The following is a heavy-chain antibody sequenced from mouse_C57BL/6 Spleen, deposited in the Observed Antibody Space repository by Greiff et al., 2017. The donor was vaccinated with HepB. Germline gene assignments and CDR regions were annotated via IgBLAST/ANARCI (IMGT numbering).Heavy chain of an antibody. CDR3: ARGRGNAYAMDY. CDR1: GFTFSDYG. Sequence: DVMLVESGGGLVKPGGSLKLSCAASGFTFSDYGMHWVRQAPEKGLEWVAYISSGSSTIYYADTVKGRFTISRDNAKNTLFLQMTSLRSEDTAMYYCARGRGNAYAMDYWGQGTSVTVSS. D-gene: IGHD2-1*01. J-gene: IGHJ4*01. V-gene: IGHV5-17*01. CDR2: ISSGSSTI.